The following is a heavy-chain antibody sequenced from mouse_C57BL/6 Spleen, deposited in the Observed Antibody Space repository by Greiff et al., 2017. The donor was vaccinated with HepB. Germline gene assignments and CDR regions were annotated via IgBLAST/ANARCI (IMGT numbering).Heavy chain of an antibody. D-gene: IGHD2-1*01. Sequence: PEKGLEWVAYISSGSSTIYYADTVKGRFTISRDNAKNTLFLQMTSLRSEDTAMYYCARPAYGNPAWFAYWGQGTLVTVSA. CDR3: ARPAYGNPAWFAY. CDR2: ISSGSSTI. J-gene: IGHJ3*01. V-gene: IGHV5-17*01.